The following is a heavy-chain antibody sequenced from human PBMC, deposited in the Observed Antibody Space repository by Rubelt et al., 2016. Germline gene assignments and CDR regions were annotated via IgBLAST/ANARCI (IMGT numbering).Heavy chain of an antibody. CDR2: IYPGDSDT. D-gene: IGHD6-6*01. J-gene: IGHJ3*02. V-gene: IGHV5-51*01. Sequence: EVQLVQSGAEVKKPGESLKISCQGSGYSFTSYWIGWVRQMPGKGLEWMGIIYPGDSDTRYSPSFQGQVTISADKSIRTADLQWSSLKASDTAMYYCASLSSSSHDAFDIWGQGTMVTVSS. CDR3: ASLSSSSHDAFDI. CDR1: GYSFTSYW.